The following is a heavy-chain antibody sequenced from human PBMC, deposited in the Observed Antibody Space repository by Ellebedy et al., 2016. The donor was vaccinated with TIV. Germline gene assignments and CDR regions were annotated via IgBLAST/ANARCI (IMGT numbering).Heavy chain of an antibody. D-gene: IGHD1-26*01. Sequence: SETLSLTCAVYGGSFSGYYWSWIRQPPGKGLEWIGEINHSGSTNYNPSLKSRVTISVDTSKNQFSLKLSSVTAADTAVYYCARPRGYSGLWGQGTLVTVSS. V-gene: IGHV4-34*01. J-gene: IGHJ4*02. CDR3: ARPRGYSGL. CDR1: GGSFSGYY. CDR2: INHSGST.